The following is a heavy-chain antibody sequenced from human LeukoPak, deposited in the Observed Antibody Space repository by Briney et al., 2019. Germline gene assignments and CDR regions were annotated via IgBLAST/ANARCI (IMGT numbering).Heavy chain of an antibody. CDR1: GFTFSSYW. Sequence: GGSLRLSCAASGFTFSSYWMHWVHQAPGKGLVWVSRINTDGSSTSYADSVKGRFTISRGNAKNRLYVQMNSLRADDTAVYYCATGSGLWSPDYWGQGTLVTVSS. CDR2: INTDGSST. J-gene: IGHJ4*02. D-gene: IGHD5-18*01. V-gene: IGHV3-74*01. CDR3: ATGSGLWSPDY.